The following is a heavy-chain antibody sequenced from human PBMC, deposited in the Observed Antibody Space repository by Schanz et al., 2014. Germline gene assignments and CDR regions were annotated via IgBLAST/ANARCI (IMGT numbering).Heavy chain of an antibody. CDR2: IYYDGGLR. V-gene: IGHV3-33*06. CDR3: AKCIGWYGRCAFDI. D-gene: IGHD6-19*01. CDR1: GFTFSNYG. J-gene: IGHJ3*02. Sequence: QVQLVESGGGVVQPGGSLRLSCAASGFTFSNYGIHWVRQAPGKGLEWVAVIYYDGGLRFFADSVRGRVTISRDNTKNTRYLQMNSLIAEDTAVYYCAKCIGWYGRCAFDIWGQGTMVTVSS.